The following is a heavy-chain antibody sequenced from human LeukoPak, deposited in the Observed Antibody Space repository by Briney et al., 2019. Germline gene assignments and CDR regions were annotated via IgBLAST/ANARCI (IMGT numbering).Heavy chain of an antibody. CDR1: GDSVSSTSAA. CDR3: ARGRIAYYGMDV. J-gene: IGHJ6*02. D-gene: IGHD2-21*01. CDR2: TYYRSKSYN. V-gene: IGHV6-1*01. Sequence: SQALSLTCAISGDSVSSTSAAWNWIRQSPSRGLEWLGRTYYRSKSYNDYAISVKSRITINPDTSKNQFSLQLNSVSPEDASVYYCARGRIAYYGMDVWGQGTTVTVSS.